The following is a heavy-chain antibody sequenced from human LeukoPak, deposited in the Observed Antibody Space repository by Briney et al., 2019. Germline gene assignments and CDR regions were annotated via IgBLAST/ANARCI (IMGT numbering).Heavy chain of an antibody. CDR3: ARDLGPPRGYYYMDV. CDR2: FYTNGRT. CDR1: GGSISSYY. V-gene: IGHV4-4*07. D-gene: IGHD3-10*01. Sequence: RPSETLSLTCTVSGGSISSYYWSWIRQPAGKGLEWIGRFYTNGRTNYNPSLKGRVTVSVDTSKNQFSLKLSSVTAADTAVYYCARDLGPPRGYYYMDVWGKGTTVTVSS. J-gene: IGHJ6*03.